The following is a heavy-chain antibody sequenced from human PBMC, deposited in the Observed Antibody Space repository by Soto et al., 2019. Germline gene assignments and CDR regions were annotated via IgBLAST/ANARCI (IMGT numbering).Heavy chain of an antibody. CDR2: IHTYNGHT. V-gene: IGHV1-18*01. D-gene: IGHD6-13*01. CDR1: GYTFTDYG. CDR3: ERDAQYSSRWHPIDF. J-gene: IGHJ4*02. Sequence: ASVKVSCKASGYTFTDYGISWVRQAPGQGLEWMGWIHTYNGHTNYAQKVQGRVTMTTDTSTSTAYMELRSLRPDDTAVYYCERDAQYSSRWHPIDFWGQGTLVTVSS.